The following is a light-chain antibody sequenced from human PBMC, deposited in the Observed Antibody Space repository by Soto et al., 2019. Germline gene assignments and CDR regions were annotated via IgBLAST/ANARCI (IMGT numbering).Light chain of an antibody. Sequence: EIVMTQSPATLSVSPGERAILSCRASQSVSSNLAWYQQKPGQAPRLLIYGASTRATGIPARFSGSRSGTEFTLTISSLQSEDFAVYYCQQYNNWPRTFGQGTNVEIK. CDR2: GAS. V-gene: IGKV3-15*01. J-gene: IGKJ1*01. CDR1: QSVSSN. CDR3: QQYNNWPRT.